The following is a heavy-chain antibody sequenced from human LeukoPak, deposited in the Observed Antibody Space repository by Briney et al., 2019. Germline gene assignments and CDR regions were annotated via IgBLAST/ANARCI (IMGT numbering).Heavy chain of an antibody. Sequence: GASVNVSCKASGYTFTSYDINWVRQAIGQGREGMGWIDPKSGGTNYAQQFQGGVTMTRDTSISAAYMEVSRLTSDDTAVYYCARGGDSANPIPYSFDYWGQGTLGTVSS. CDR2: IDPKSGGT. V-gene: IGHV1-2*02. CDR1: GYTFTSYD. J-gene: IGHJ4*02. D-gene: IGHD3-22*01. CDR3: ARGGDSANPIPYSFDY.